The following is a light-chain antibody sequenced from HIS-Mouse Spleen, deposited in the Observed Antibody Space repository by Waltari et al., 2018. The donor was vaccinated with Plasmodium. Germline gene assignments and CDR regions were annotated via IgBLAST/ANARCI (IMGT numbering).Light chain of an antibody. CDR2: EAS. Sequence: VLTLSQAPLPVSPVQLLTLTFSASQSVSFLGINLIHWYQQKPGQPPKLLIYEASNKETGVPSRFSGSGSGTDFTLTIKPVEAKDTANYYCQQNKNFPFTFGPGTKVDIK. J-gene: IGKJ3*01. CDR3: QQNKNFPFT. CDR1: QSVSFLGINL. V-gene: IGKV3-15*01.